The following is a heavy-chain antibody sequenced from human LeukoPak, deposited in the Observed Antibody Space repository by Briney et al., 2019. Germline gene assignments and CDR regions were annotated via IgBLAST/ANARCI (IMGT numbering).Heavy chain of an antibody. Sequence: GGSLRLSCAASGFTFSNYGMNWVRQAPGKGLEWVSGITGSGGSTYYADSVKGRLTVSRDNAKNSLYLQMNSLRVEDTAVYYCTRDSGRFRLDYWGQGILVTVSS. CDR1: GFTFSNYG. D-gene: IGHD6-19*01. J-gene: IGHJ4*02. CDR2: ITGSGGST. V-gene: IGHV3-23*01. CDR3: TRDSGRFRLDY.